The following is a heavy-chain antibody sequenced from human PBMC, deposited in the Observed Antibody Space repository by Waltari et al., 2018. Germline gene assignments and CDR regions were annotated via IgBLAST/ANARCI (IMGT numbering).Heavy chain of an antibody. CDR3: AKELDYDFWSGYYANGMDV. J-gene: IGHJ6*02. Sequence: EVQLVESGGGLVQPGGSLRLSCAASGFTFSSYAMSWVPQAPGKGLEWVSAISGSGGSTYYADSVKGRFTISRDNSKNTLYLQMNSLRAEDTAVYYCAKELDYDFWSGYYANGMDVWGQGTTVTVSS. D-gene: IGHD3-3*01. CDR1: GFTFSSYA. V-gene: IGHV3-23*04. CDR2: ISGSGGST.